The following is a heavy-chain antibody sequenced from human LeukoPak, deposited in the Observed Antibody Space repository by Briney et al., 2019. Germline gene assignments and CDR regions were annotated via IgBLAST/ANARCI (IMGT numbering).Heavy chain of an antibody. Sequence: GGSLRLSCAASGLTFDDYVMQWVGQAPGKGVEWVSGISWKSGSIEYEDSAKGRFTISRDNAKTSLYLQMNSLRAEDTAVYYCARDLNWETYWGQGTLVTVSS. V-gene: IGHV3-9*01. CDR2: ISWKSGSI. D-gene: IGHD1-1*01. CDR3: ARDLNWETY. J-gene: IGHJ4*02. CDR1: GLTFDDYV.